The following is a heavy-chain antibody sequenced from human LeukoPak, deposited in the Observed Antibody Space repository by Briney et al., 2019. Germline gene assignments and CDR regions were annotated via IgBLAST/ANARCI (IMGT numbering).Heavy chain of an antibody. CDR1: GFTVSSSY. V-gene: IGHV3-53*01. Sequence: PGGSLRLSCAVSGFTVSSSYMTWVRQAPGKGLEWVSIIDSGGTTYHADSVKGRFTISRDNSENTLYLQMNYLRAEDTAVYYCARDNGVRSGIRKAFDIWGQGTMVTVSS. D-gene: IGHD3-10*01. CDR3: ARDNGVRSGIRKAFDI. CDR2: IDSGGTT. J-gene: IGHJ3*02.